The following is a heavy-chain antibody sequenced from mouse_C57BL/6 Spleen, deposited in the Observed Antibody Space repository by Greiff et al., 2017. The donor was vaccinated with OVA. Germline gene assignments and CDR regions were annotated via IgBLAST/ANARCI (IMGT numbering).Heavy chain of an antibody. Sequence: VQLQQPGAELVMPGASVKLSCKASGYTFTSYWMHWVKQRPGQGLEWIGEIDPSDSYTNYNQKFKGKSTLTVDKSSSTAYMQLSSLTSEDAAVDYCARRPVVYWYFDVWGTGTTVTVSS. CDR1: GYTFTSYW. CDR2: IDPSDSYT. CDR3: ARRPVVYWYFDV. J-gene: IGHJ1*03. D-gene: IGHD1-1*01. V-gene: IGHV1-69*01.